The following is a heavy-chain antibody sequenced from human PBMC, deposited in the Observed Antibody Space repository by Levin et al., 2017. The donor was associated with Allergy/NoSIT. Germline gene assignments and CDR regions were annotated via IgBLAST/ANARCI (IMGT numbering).Heavy chain of an antibody. Sequence: QTLSLPCTFSGFSLSTSGVGVGWIRQPPGKALEWLALIYWDDDKRYSPSLKSRLTITKDTSKNQVVLTMTNMDPVDTATYYCAHGVVKYNWFDPWGQGTLVTVSS. D-gene: IGHD3-22*01. J-gene: IGHJ5*02. CDR2: IYWDDDK. V-gene: IGHV2-5*02. CDR3: AHGVVKYNWFDP. CDR1: GFSLSTSGVG.